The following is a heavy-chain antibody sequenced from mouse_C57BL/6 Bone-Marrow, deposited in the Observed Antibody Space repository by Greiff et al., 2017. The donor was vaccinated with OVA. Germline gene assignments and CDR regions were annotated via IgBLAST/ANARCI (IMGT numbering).Heavy chain of an antibody. V-gene: IGHV5-6*01. CDR3: ARHTLIKENAMDY. Sequence: EVKLMESGGDLVKPGGSLKLSCAASGFTFSSYGMSWVRQTPDKRLEWVATISSGGSYTYYPDSVKGRFTISRDNAKNTLYLQMSSLKSEDTAMYYCARHTLIKENAMDYWGQGTSVTVSS. CDR1: GFTFSSYG. J-gene: IGHJ4*01. CDR2: ISSGGSYT. D-gene: IGHD1-2*01.